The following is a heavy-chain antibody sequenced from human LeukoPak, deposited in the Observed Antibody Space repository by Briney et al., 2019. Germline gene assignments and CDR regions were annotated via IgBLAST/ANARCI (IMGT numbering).Heavy chain of an antibody. CDR2: IYYSGST. CDR1: GGSISSGGYY. D-gene: IGHD6-13*01. CDR3: ARMTEPGIAAAESFDY. V-gene: IGHV4-31*03. J-gene: IGHJ4*02. Sequence: SQTLSLTCTVSGGSISSGGYYWSWIRQHPGKGLEWIGYIYYSGSTYYNPFLKSRVTISVDTSKNQFSLKLSSVTAADTAVYYCARMTEPGIAAAESFDYWGQGTLVTVSS.